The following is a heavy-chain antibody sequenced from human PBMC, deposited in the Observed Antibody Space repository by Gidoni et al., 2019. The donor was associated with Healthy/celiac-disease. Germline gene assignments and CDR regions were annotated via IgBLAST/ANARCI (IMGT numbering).Heavy chain of an antibody. CDR2: ISYSWST. CDR3: ARRIMITFGGVNSAALDY. J-gene: IGHJ4*02. D-gene: IGHD3-16*01. CDR1: GGSIRSSSYY. Sequence: QLQLQESGPGLVKPSETLSLTCTVSGGSIRSSSYYWGWIRQPPGKGLEWIGSISYSWSTYYNPSLKRRVTISVDTSKNQFSLKLSSGTAADTSVYYCARRIMITFGGVNSAALDYWGQGTLVTVSS. V-gene: IGHV4-39*01.